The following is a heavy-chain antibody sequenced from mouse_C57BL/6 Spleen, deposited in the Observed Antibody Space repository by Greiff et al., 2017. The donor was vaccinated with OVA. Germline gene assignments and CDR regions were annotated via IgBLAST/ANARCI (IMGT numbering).Heavy chain of an antibody. CDR3: ARSPYDYDGY. J-gene: IGHJ2*01. CDR1: GYTFTSYW. V-gene: IGHV1-50*01. D-gene: IGHD2-4*01. CDR2: IDPSDSYT. Sequence: QVQLQQPGAELVKPGASVKLSCKASGYTFTSYWMQWVKQRPGQGLEWIGEIDPSDSYTNYNQKFKGKATLTVDTSSSTAYMQLSSLTSEDSAVYYCARSPYDYDGYWGQGTTLTVSS.